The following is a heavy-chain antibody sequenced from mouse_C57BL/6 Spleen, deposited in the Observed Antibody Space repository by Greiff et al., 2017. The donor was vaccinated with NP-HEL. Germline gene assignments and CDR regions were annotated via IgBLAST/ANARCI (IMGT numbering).Heavy chain of an antibody. J-gene: IGHJ2*01. D-gene: IGHD1-1*01. CDR2: IYPGDGDT. CDR3: ARGTIYYGSSYDY. Sequence: VQLQQSGAELVKPGASVKISCKASGYAFSSYWMNWVKQRPGKGLEWIGQIYPGDGDTNYNGKFKGKATLTADKSSSTAYMQLSSLTSEDSAVYFCARGTIYYGSSYDYWGQGTTLTVSS. V-gene: IGHV1-80*01. CDR1: GYAFSSYW.